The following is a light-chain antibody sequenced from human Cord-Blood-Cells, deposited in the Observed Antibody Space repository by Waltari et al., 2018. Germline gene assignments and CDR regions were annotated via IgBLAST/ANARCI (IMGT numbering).Light chain of an antibody. Sequence: EIVLPQSPATLSLSPGERATLSCRASQSVSSYLAWYQQKPGQAPRLLIYDASNRATVIPARFSGSGSGTDFTLTISSLEPEDFAVYYCQQRSNWPRYSFGQGTKLEIK. J-gene: IGKJ2*03. CDR3: QQRSNWPRYS. CDR2: DAS. V-gene: IGKV3-11*01. CDR1: QSVSSY.